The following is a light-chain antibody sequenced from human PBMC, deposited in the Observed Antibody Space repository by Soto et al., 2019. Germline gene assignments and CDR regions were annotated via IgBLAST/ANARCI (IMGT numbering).Light chain of an antibody. CDR3: CSYAGSYSYV. V-gene: IGLV2-11*01. J-gene: IGLJ1*01. CDR1: SSDVGGYNY. Sequence: ALTQPRSVSGSPGQSVAISCTGTSSDVGGYNYVSWYQQHPGKAPKLMIYDVTKRPSGVPDRFSDSKSGNTASLTISGLQADDEAAYYCCSYAGSYSYVFGTGTTVTVL. CDR2: DVT.